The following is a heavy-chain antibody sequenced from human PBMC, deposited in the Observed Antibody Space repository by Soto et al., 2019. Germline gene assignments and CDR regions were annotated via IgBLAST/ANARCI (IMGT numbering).Heavy chain of an antibody. CDR1: GGTFSSYT. D-gene: IGHD2-2*01. Sequence: QVQLVQSGAEVKKPGSSVKVSCKASGGTFSSYTISWVRQAPGQGLEWMGRIIPILGIANYAQKFQGRVTITGDKSTSTAYMEVGSLRSEDTAVYYCARDGGGVVVPAADWYFDLWGRGTLVTVSS. V-gene: IGHV1-69*08. CDR2: IIPILGIA. CDR3: ARDGGGVVVPAADWYFDL. J-gene: IGHJ2*01.